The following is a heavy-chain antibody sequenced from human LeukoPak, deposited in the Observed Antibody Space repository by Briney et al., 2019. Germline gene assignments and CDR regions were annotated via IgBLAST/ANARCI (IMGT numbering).Heavy chain of an antibody. CDR1: GFTFSSYA. V-gene: IGHV3-48*04. CDR3: ARDGGNSAYNYFDY. J-gene: IGHJ4*02. D-gene: IGHD3-16*01. CDR2: ISSSSSTI. Sequence: GGSLRLSCAASGFTFSSYAMNWVRQAPGKGLEWVSYISSSSSTIYSADSVKGRFTISRDNAKNSLYLQMNSLRAEDTAVYFCARDGGNSAYNYFDYWGQGTLVTVSS.